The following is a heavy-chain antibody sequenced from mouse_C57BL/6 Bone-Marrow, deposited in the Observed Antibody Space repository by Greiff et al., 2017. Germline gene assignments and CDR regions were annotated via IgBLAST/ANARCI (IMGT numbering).Heavy chain of an antibody. V-gene: IGHV1-82*01. Sequence: VQLVESGPELVKPGASVKISCKASGYAFSSSWMNWVKQRPGKGLEWIGRIYPGDGDTNYNGKFKGKATLTADKSSSTAYMQLSSLTSEDSAVYFCAIYDYESFAYWGQGTLVTVSA. CDR3: AIYDYESFAY. D-gene: IGHD2-4*01. CDR1: GYAFSSSW. J-gene: IGHJ3*01. CDR2: IYPGDGDT.